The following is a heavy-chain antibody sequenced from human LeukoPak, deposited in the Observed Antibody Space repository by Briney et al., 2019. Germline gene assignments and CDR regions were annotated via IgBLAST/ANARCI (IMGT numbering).Heavy chain of an antibody. D-gene: IGHD3-3*01. Sequence: SETLSLTCAVSGYSISSGYYWGWIRQPAGKGLEWIGRIYTSGSTNYNPSLKSRVTMSVDTSKNQFSLKLSSVTAADTAVYYCARDPGYDFWSGYHYYFDYWGQGTLVTVSS. CDR3: ARDPGYDFWSGYHYYFDY. V-gene: IGHV4-4*07. J-gene: IGHJ4*02. CDR2: IYTSGST. CDR1: GYSISSGYY.